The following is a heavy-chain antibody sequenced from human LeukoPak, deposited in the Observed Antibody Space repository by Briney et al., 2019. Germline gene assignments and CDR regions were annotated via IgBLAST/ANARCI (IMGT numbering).Heavy chain of an antibody. CDR3: ARDQDYGFDY. Sequence: PGGSLRLSCAASGFSFTSYGISWVRQAPGKXLEWVSYISGSSSAIYYADSVKGRFTISRDSAKNSVYLQMNSLRDEDTAVYYCARDQDYGFDYWGQGTLVTVSS. V-gene: IGHV3-48*02. J-gene: IGHJ4*02. CDR1: GFSFTSYG. D-gene: IGHD4-17*01. CDR2: ISGSSSAI.